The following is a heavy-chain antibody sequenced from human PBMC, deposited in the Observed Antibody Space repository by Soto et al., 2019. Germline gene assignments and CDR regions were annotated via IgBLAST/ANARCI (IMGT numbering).Heavy chain of an antibody. CDR2: IYNSGRY. CDR1: GGFI. Sequence: SETLSLTCTFSGGFIWGWIRQSPDKGLEWIGYIYNSGRYNYNPSLESRLTISIDTSKNQFSLRLASVTAADTAVYYCARTLPNRQLFDSWSEGTLVTVSS. V-gene: IGHV4-59*01. CDR3: ARTLPNRQLFDS. D-gene: IGHD1-1*01. J-gene: IGHJ4*02.